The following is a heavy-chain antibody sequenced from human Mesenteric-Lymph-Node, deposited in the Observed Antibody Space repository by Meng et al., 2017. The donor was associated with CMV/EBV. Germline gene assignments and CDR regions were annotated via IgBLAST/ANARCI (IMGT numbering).Heavy chain of an antibody. V-gene: IGHV4-39*07. Sequence: SETLSLTCTVSNGSISSSSYYWGWLRQPPGKGLEWIGSIYHSGSTYYNPSLKSRVTMSVDMSKNKFSLKLSSVTAADTAVYYCARDPLDYDSSDYYSEDYWGQGTLVTVSS. J-gene: IGHJ4*02. D-gene: IGHD3-22*01. CDR2: IYHSGST. CDR3: ARDPLDYDSSDYYSEDY. CDR1: NGSISSSSYY.